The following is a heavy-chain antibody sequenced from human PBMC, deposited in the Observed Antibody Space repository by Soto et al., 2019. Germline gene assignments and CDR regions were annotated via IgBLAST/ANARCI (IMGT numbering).Heavy chain of an antibody. CDR3: ARERLGGWFDP. Sequence: SETLSLTCTVSGGSISSYYWSWIRQPPGKGLEWIGYIYYSGSTNYNPSLKGRVTISVDTSKNQFSLKLSSVTAADTAVYYCARERLGGWFDPWGQGTLVTVSS. V-gene: IGHV4-59*01. D-gene: IGHD1-26*01. J-gene: IGHJ5*02. CDR2: IYYSGST. CDR1: GGSISSYY.